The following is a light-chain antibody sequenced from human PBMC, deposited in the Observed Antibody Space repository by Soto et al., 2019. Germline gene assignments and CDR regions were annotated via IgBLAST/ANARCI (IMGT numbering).Light chain of an antibody. CDR1: QSITNY. Sequence: DIQMTQSPSSLSASVGDRVTITCRASQSITNYLAWYQQKPGKVPKLLIYAASTLQSGVPFRFSGSGSGTEFTLTISSLQPEDVATYYCQEYDSAPQTFGQGTKVEIK. CDR3: QEYDSAPQT. J-gene: IGKJ1*01. V-gene: IGKV1-27*01. CDR2: AAS.